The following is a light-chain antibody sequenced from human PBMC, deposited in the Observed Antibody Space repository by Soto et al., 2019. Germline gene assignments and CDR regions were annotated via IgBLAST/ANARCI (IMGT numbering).Light chain of an antibody. J-gene: IGLJ1*01. CDR2: EVI. CDR3: SSYTSSSTTPYV. Sequence: QYALTQPASVSGSPGQSITISCTGTSSDIGAYNYVSWYRQHPGKAPKLMIYEVINRPSGVSNRFSGSKSGNTASLTISGLQAEDEADYYCSSYTSSSTTPYVFGTGTKLTVL. V-gene: IGLV2-14*01. CDR1: SSDIGAYNY.